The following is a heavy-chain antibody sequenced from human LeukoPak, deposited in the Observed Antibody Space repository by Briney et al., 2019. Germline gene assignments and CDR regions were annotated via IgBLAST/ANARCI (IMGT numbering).Heavy chain of an antibody. J-gene: IGHJ6*02. D-gene: IGHD5-12*01. CDR2: ISYDGNTK. CDR3: AKEGSPMVATTMDD. V-gene: IGHV3-30*18. Sequence: GGSLRLSCAASGFTFSTYGMHWVRQAPGKGLEWVAVISYDGNTKYYADSVKGRFTISRDNSKNTLYLQMSSLRAEDTAVYYCAKEGSPMVATTMDDWGQGTTVTVSS. CDR1: GFTFSTYG.